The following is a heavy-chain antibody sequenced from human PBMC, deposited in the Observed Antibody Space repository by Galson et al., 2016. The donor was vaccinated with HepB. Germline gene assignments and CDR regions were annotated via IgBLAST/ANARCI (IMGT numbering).Heavy chain of an antibody. CDR2: ISDRGSST. V-gene: IGHV3-23*01. CDR3: ANQHTTGWYSCLTH. D-gene: IGHD6-19*01. Sequence: SLRLSCAASGFTFSTNAMNWVRQAPGKGLAWVSGISDRGSSTSYADSVKGRFTISRDNSKNTLYLQMNSLRAEETAIYYCANQHTTGWYSCLTHWGQGTLVTVSS. CDR1: GFTFSTNA. J-gene: IGHJ4*02.